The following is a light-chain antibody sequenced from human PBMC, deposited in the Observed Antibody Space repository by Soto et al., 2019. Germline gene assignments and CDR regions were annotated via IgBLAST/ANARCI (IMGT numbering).Light chain of an antibody. J-gene: IGLJ1*01. V-gene: IGLV2-14*01. CDR2: EVS. CDR3: SSYTASSTRV. Sequence: QSVLTQPASVSGSPGQSITISCTGTSIDVGGYNYVSWFQQHPGKAPQLMIYEVSNRPSGVSNRFSGSKSGNTASLTISGLQAEDEADYYCSSYTASSTRVFGTGTKLTVL. CDR1: SIDVGGYNY.